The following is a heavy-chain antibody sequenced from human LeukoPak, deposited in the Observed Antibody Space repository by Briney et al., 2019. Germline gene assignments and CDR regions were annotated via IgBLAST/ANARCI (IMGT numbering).Heavy chain of an antibody. CDR1: GFTFNSYG. V-gene: IGHV3-23*01. Sequence: GGSLRLSCAASGFTFNSYGMSXXXQXXGKXXXWVSADGARGGGXXXXXSVNGRFXXXRXXSXXXLXLQMDSLRVEDTAVYYCAKEDVGAAPHYWGQGTLVTVSS. D-gene: IGHD2-15*01. CDR3: AKEDVGAAPHY. J-gene: IGHJ4*02. CDR2: DGARGGGX.